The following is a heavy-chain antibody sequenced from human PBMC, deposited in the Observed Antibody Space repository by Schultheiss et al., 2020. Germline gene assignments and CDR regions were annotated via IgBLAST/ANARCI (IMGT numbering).Heavy chain of an antibody. J-gene: IGHJ4*02. D-gene: IGHD1-14*01. V-gene: IGHV4-34*12. CDR2: IFHSGAT. Sequence: SETLSLTCAVYGGSFSGYYWSWIRQPPGKGLEWIGDIFHSGATNYNPSLKSRVTISVDKSKNQFSLKLSSVTAADTAVYYCARTAYKAFDYWGQGTLVTVSS. CDR1: GGSFSGYY. CDR3: ARTAYKAFDY.